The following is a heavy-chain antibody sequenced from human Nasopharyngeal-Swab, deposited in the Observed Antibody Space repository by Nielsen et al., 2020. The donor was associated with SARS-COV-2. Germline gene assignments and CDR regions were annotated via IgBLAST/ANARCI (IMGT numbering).Heavy chain of an antibody. CDR1: GYTFTDYY. CDR3: LRDVGDVPGITASGTPRGY. V-gene: IGHV1-2*06. CDR2: INPYTGDT. J-gene: IGHJ4*01. Sequence: ASVKVSCKASGYTFTDYYMHWVRHAPVQVLQWMGRINPYTGDTNFAQNFQGRVTVTRDTSITTASMELTTLRSDDTAMYYCLRDVGDVPGITASGTPRGYWGQGTLVTVSS. D-gene: IGHD6-13*01.